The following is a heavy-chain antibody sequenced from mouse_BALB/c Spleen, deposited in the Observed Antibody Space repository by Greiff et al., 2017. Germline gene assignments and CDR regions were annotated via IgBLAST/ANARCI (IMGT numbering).Heavy chain of an antibody. V-gene: IGHV1-5*01. Sequence: VQLQQPGAELVKPGASVKLSCKASGYTFTSYWMHWVKQRPGQGLEWIGAIYPGNSDTSYNQKFKGKAKLTAVTSTSTAYMELSSLTNEDSAVYYCTREDDGYYGYWGQGTTLTVSS. CDR3: TREDDGYYGY. D-gene: IGHD2-3*01. J-gene: IGHJ2*01. CDR1: GYTFTSYW. CDR2: IYPGNSDT.